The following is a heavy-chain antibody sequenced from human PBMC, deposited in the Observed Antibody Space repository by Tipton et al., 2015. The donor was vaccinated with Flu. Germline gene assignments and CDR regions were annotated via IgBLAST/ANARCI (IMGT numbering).Heavy chain of an antibody. CDR1: GGSISSSSYY. J-gene: IGHJ4*02. D-gene: IGHD2-2*01. Sequence: LRLSCTVSGGSISSSSYYWGWIRQPPGKGLEWIGSIYYSGSTYYNPSLKSRVTISVDTPKNQFSLKLSSVTAADTAVYYCARRVVVPAAIYFDYWGQGTLVTVSS. CDR2: IYYSGST. CDR3: ARRVVVPAAIYFDY. V-gene: IGHV4-39*07.